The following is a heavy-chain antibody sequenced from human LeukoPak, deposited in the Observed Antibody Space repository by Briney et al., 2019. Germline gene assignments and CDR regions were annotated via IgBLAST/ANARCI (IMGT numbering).Heavy chain of an antibody. J-gene: IGHJ4*02. D-gene: IGHD7-27*01. CDR3: ARDPAWGAIDY. CDR2: INEDGRTT. CDR1: GFSIRSSW. Sequence: GGSLRLSCAVSGFSIRSSWVSWVRQTPGKGLEWVADINEDGRTTYYVDSVKGRFSVSRDNAENSVYLLMSSLRDEDTAVYYCARDPAWGAIDYWGQGTLVTVSS. V-gene: IGHV3-7*01.